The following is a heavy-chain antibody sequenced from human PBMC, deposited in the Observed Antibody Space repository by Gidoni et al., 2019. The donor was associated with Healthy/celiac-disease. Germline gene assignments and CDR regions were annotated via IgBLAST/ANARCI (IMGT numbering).Heavy chain of an antibody. V-gene: IGHV3-23*01. CDR2: ISGSGGST. Sequence: EVQLLESGGGLVQPGGSLRLSCAASRFTFSIYAMSWVRQAPGKGLDWVSAISGSGGSTYYADSVKGRFTISRDNSKNTLYLQMNSLRAEDTAVYYCAKSAYYDILTGDYYYGMDVWGQGTTVTVSS. J-gene: IGHJ6*02. D-gene: IGHD3-9*01. CDR1: RFTFSIYA. CDR3: AKSAYYDILTGDYYYGMDV.